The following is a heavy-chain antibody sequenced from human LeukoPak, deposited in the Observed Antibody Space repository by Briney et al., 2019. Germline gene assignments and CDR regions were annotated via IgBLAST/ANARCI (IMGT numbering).Heavy chain of an antibody. D-gene: IGHD1-26*01. V-gene: IGHV3-21*04. Sequence: GGSLRLSCAASGFTFSSYTMSWVRQAPGKGLEWVSSISSSSSYIYYADSVKGRFIVSRDNAKNSLYLQMNSLRVEDTALYYCARGLVGATTRSTFDYWGRGTLVTVSS. CDR2: ISSSSSYI. CDR1: GFTFSSYT. J-gene: IGHJ4*02. CDR3: ARGLVGATTRSTFDY.